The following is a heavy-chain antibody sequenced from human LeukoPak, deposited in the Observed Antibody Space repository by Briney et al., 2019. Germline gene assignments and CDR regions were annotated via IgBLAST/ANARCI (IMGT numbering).Heavy chain of an antibody. CDR2: ISYDGSNK. CDR3: VRDDPRCCGVVPANIDDY. D-gene: IGHD2-15*01. CDR1: GFTFSSYA. V-gene: IGHV3-30-3*01. Sequence: GGSLRLSCAASGFTFSSYAMHWVRQAPGKGLEWVAVISYDGSNKYYADSVKGRFTISRDNSKNTLYLQMNSLRAEDTAVYYCVRDDPRCCGVVPANIDDYWGQGTLVTVSS. J-gene: IGHJ4*02.